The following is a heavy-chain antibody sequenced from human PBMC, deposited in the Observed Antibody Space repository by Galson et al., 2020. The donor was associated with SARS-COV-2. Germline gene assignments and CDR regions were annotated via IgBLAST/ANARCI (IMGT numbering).Heavy chain of an antibody. V-gene: IGHV3-30*18. Sequence: TGGSLRLSCAASGFTFSSYGMHWVRQAPGKGLEWVAVISYDGSNKYYADSVKGRFTISRDNSKNTLYLQMNSLRAEDTAVYYCAKDSQYSSSWHDYWGQGTLVTVSS. J-gene: IGHJ4*02. CDR2: ISYDGSNK. CDR1: GFTFSSYG. D-gene: IGHD6-13*01. CDR3: AKDSQYSSSWHDY.